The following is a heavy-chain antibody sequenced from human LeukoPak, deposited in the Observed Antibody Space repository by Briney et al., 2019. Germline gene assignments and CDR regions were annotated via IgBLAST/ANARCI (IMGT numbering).Heavy chain of an antibody. CDR2: ISYDGSNK. J-gene: IGHJ4*02. Sequence: GRSLRLSCAASGFTFSSYAMHWVRQAPGKGLEWVAVISYDGSNKYYADSVKGRFTISRDNSKNTLYLQMNSLRVEDTAVYYCARDIDPTGLVPAAMPGYWGQGTLVTVSS. D-gene: IGHD2-2*01. V-gene: IGHV3-30*04. CDR3: ARDIDPTGLVPAAMPGY. CDR1: GFTFSSYA.